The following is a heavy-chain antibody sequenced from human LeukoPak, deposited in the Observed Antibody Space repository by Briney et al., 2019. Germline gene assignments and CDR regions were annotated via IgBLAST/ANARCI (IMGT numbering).Heavy chain of an antibody. CDR2: ISAYNGNT. D-gene: IGHD1-26*01. CDR1: GYTFINYG. CDR3: ARDSARELEHPFDY. J-gene: IGHJ4*02. V-gene: IGHV1-18*01. Sequence: GASVKVSCKASGYTFINYGISWVRQAPGQGLEWMGWISAYNGNTNYAQKLQGRVTMTTDTSTSTAYMDLRSLRSDDTAVYYCARDSARELEHPFDYWGQGTLVTVSS.